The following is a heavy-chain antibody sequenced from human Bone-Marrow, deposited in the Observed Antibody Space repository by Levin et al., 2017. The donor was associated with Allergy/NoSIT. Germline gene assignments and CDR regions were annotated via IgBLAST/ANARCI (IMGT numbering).Heavy chain of an antibody. CDR2: IYNIGNT. CDR3: ARHGKAAAGTLGAFDI. J-gene: IGHJ3*02. V-gene: IGHV4-59*08. CDR1: GGSISGYY. D-gene: IGHD6-13*01. Sequence: SETLSLTCTVSGGSISGYYWSWIRQPPGKELEFIAYIYNIGNTRYNPSLKSRVTISVDTSKNQVSLKLSSVTAADTAVYYCARHGKAAAGTLGAFDIWGQGTMVTVSS.